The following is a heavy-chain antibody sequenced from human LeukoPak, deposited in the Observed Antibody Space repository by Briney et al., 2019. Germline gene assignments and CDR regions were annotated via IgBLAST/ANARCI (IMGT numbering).Heavy chain of an antibody. CDR2: VYYSAST. V-gene: IGHV4-59*02. CDR3: ARVVAAAGEFDY. CDR1: GASVSSHY. Sequence: SETLSLTCTISGASVSSHYWSWIRQPPGRGLEWIGYVYYSASTNYNPSLTSRVTISVDTSKNQFSLKLSSVTAADTAVYYCARVVAAAGEFDYWGQGTLVTVSS. D-gene: IGHD6-13*01. J-gene: IGHJ4*02.